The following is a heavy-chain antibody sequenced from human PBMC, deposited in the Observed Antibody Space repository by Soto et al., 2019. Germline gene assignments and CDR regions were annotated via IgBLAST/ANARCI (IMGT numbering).Heavy chain of an antibody. J-gene: IGHJ6*02. Sequence: SVKVSCKASGGTFSSYAISWLRQAPGQGLEWMGGIIPIFGTANYAQKFQGRVTITADESTSTAYMELSSLRSEDTAVYYCARVPYYYDSSGYYAQGGMDVWGQGTTVTVS. CDR1: GGTFSSYA. CDR2: IIPIFGTA. CDR3: ARVPYYYDSSGYYAQGGMDV. D-gene: IGHD3-22*01. V-gene: IGHV1-69*13.